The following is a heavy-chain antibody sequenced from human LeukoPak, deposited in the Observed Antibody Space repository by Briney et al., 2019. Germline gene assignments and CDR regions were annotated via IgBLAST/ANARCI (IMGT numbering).Heavy chain of an antibody. CDR1: GGSISSYY. Sequence: SETLSLTCTVSGGSISSYYWSWIRQPAGKGLEWIGRVYSSGSTNYNPSLKSRVTMSLDTSKNQFSLKVSSVTAADTAVYYCARTRDGYYTYYFDYWGQGTLVTVSS. CDR3: ARTRDGYYTYYFDY. D-gene: IGHD5-24*01. J-gene: IGHJ4*02. CDR2: VYSSGST. V-gene: IGHV4-4*07.